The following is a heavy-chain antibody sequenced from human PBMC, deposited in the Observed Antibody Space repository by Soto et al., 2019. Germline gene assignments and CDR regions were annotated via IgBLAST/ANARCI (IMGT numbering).Heavy chain of an antibody. D-gene: IGHD6-19*01. CDR2: IYPGDSDT. CDR1: GYSFTSYW. V-gene: IGHV5-51*01. J-gene: IGHJ6*02. Sequence: PGESLKISCKGSGYSFTSYWIGWVRQMPGKGLEWMGVIYPGDSDTRYSPSFQGQVTISADKSISTAYLQWSSLKASDTAMYYCASTGIAVAAQPYYYGMDVWGQETTVTVSS. CDR3: ASTGIAVAAQPYYYGMDV.